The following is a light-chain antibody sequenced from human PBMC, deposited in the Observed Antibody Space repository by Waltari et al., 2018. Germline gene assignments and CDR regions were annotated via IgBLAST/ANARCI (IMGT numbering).Light chain of an antibody. J-gene: IGKJ4*01. CDR1: QSISKW. CDR3: QQYNSYSLLT. V-gene: IGKV1-5*03. CDR2: EAS. Sequence: DIRMTQSHSTMSASAGDRVIISCRASQSISKWLAWYQQKPGKAPKLLIYEASTLQSGVPSRFSGTGSGTDFTLTISSLQPDDFATYYCQQYNSYSLLTFGGGTKVEIK.